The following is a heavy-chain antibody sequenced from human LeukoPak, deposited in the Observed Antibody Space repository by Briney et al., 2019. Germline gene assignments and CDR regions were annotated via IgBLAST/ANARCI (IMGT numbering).Heavy chain of an antibody. CDR1: GGTFNSYA. CDR2: IIPIFGTA. V-gene: IGHV1-69*05. D-gene: IGHD2-15*01. CDR3: ARDPGGSCYGGCSEYFQH. Sequence: SVMVSCKASGGTFNSYAISWVRQAPGQGLEWMGGIIPIFGTANYAQKFQGRVTITTDESTSTAYMELSSLRSEDTAVYYCARDPGGSCYGGCSEYFQHWGQGTLVTVSS. J-gene: IGHJ1*01.